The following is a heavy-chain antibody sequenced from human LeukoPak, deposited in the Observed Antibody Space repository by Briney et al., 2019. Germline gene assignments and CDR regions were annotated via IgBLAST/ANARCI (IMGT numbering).Heavy chain of an antibody. Sequence: SSETLSLTCTVSAASVSTGGYYRSWIRQPPGKGLEWIGHIYHSGSPYYNPSLTSRLTISIDRSKNQFSLKLTSVTAADTAVYYCARVPFWGHRDPDYYYYMDVWGNGTTVTVSS. V-gene: IGHV4-30-2*01. CDR3: ARVPFWGHRDPDYYYYMDV. D-gene: IGHD3-16*01. CDR1: AASVSTGGYY. CDR2: IYHSGSP. J-gene: IGHJ6*03.